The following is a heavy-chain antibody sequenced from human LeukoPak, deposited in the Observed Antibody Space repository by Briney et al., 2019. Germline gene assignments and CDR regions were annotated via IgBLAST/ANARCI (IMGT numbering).Heavy chain of an antibody. Sequence: SVKVSCEASGGTFSTYSISWMRQAPGQGLEWMGRIIPIFGTANYAQKFHGRVTITTDESTNTAYMELSSLTSEDTAVYYCARAWGGDSSGYYQGGFDYWGQGTLVTVSS. CDR2: IIPIFGTA. V-gene: IGHV1-69*05. CDR3: ARAWGGDSSGYYQGGFDY. D-gene: IGHD3-22*01. J-gene: IGHJ4*02. CDR1: GGTFSTYS.